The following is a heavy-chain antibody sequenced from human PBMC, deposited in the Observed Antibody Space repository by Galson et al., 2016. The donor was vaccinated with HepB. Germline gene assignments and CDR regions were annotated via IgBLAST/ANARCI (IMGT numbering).Heavy chain of an antibody. J-gene: IGHJ6*02. V-gene: IGHV3-11*01. Sequence: SLRLSCAASGFTFSDYYMSWVRQAPGKGLEWISYISSSGGTIYYADSVKGRFTISRDNATNSLYLQMHSRRVEDTAVYRCARDHPRTRDFDYGMDVWGQGTTVTVSS. CDR1: GFTFSDYY. CDR3: ARDHPRTRDFDYGMDV. CDR2: ISSSGGTI. D-gene: IGHD1-14*01.